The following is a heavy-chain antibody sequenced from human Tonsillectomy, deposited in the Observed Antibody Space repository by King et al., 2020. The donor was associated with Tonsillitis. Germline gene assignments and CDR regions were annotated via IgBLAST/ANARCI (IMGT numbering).Heavy chain of an antibody. J-gene: IGHJ4*02. Sequence: VQLVASGGGLVQPGGSLSLSCAASGFPVSSNYMSWVRQAPGKGLEWVSVIYSGGSTYYADSVKCRFTISRDNSKNTLYLQMNSLRAEDTAVYYCARDGYSSSTGGQGTLVTVSS. V-gene: IGHV3-66*01. CDR3: ARDGYSSST. CDR2: IYSGGST. CDR1: GFPVSSNY. D-gene: IGHD6-13*01.